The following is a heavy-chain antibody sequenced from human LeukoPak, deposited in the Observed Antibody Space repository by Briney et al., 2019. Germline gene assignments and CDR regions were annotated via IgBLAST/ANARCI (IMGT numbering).Heavy chain of an antibody. Sequence: GGSLRLSCAASGFTFSSYWMSWVRQAPGKGLEWVANIKQDGSEKYYVDSVKGRFTISRDNAKNSLYLQMNSLRAEDTAVYYCAKVHDFWSGYSLHWYFDLWGRGTLVTVSS. CDR3: AKVHDFWSGYSLHWYFDL. CDR1: GFTFSSYW. CDR2: IKQDGSEK. D-gene: IGHD3-3*01. V-gene: IGHV3-7*03. J-gene: IGHJ2*01.